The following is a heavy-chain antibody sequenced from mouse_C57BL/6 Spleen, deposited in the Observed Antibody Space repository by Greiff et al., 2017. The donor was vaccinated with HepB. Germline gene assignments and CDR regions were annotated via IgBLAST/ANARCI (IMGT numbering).Heavy chain of an antibody. J-gene: IGHJ4*01. CDR3: ARGGIYYGNFSYYAMDY. V-gene: IGHV1-82*01. CDR2: IYPGDGDT. CDR1: GYAFSSSW. Sequence: VQLQESGPELVKPGASVKISCKASGYAFSSSWMNWVKQRPGKGLEWIGRIYPGDGDTNYNGKFKGKATLTADKSSSTAYMQLSSLTSEDSAVYFCARGGIYYGNFSYYAMDYWGQGTSVTVSS. D-gene: IGHD2-1*01.